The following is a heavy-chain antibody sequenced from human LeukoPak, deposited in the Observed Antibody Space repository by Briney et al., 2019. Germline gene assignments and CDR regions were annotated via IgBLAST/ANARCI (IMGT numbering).Heavy chain of an antibody. V-gene: IGHV4-39*07. Sequence: PSETLSLTCTVSGGSISSGSSYWGWIRQPPGKGLEWIANIYFTGSTYYNSSLRSRATISIDTSKNQFSLRLNSVTAADTAVYYCARGPWQQLAHFDYWGQGTLATVSS. J-gene: IGHJ4*02. D-gene: IGHD6-13*01. CDR2: IYFTGST. CDR1: GGSISSGSSY. CDR3: ARGPWQQLAHFDY.